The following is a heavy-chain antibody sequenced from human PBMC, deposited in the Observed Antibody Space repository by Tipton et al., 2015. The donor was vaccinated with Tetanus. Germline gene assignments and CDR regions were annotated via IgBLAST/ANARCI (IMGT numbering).Heavy chain of an antibody. CDR1: GYILTNYG. Sequence: QLVQSGAEVKKPGASVKVSCKASGYILTNYGFSWVRQAPGQGLEWMGWIDPNSGGTVYAQKFQGRVTMTRDTSISTAYMELRSLRSDDTAVYYCARDRGDYIYYGMDVWGPGTTVTVS. V-gene: IGHV1-2*02. J-gene: IGHJ6*02. D-gene: IGHD3-22*01. CDR3: ARDRGDYIYYGMDV. CDR2: IDPNSGGT.